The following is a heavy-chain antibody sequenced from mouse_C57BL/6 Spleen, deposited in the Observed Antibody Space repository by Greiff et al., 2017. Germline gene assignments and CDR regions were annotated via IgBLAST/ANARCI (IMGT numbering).Heavy chain of an antibody. J-gene: IGHJ4*01. CDR1: GFSFNTYA. Sequence: EVQLQESGGGLVQPKGSLKLSCAASGFSFNTYAMNWVRQAPGKGLEWVARIRSKSNNYATYYADSVKDRFTISRDDSESMLYLQMNNLKTEDTAMYYCVRHADYYYAMDYWGQGTSVTVSS. D-gene: IGHD2-4*01. CDR3: VRHADYYYAMDY. CDR2: IRSKSNNYAT. V-gene: IGHV10-1*01.